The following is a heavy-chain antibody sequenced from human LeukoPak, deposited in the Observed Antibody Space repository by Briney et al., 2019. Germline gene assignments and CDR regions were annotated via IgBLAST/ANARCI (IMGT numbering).Heavy chain of an antibody. CDR1: GFTVTSNY. CDR2: IYSGGST. D-gene: IGHD6-19*01. Sequence: PGGSLRLSCAASGFTVTSNYMSWVRQAPGKGLEWVSVIYSGGSTYYADSVKGRFTISRDNSKNTLYLHINSLRAEDTALYYCAKINRGQVAGHVDFWGQGTLVSVSS. V-gene: IGHV3-53*01. CDR3: AKINRGQVAGHVDF. J-gene: IGHJ4*02.